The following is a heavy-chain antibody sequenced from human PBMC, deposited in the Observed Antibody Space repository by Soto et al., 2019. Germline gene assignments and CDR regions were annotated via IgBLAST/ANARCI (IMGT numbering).Heavy chain of an antibody. J-gene: IGHJ4*02. CDR2: ISSGSGTI. CDR3: ARGPTCIEGYCSSGSWHDY. Sequence: EVQLVESGGDLVQPGESLRVSCAASGFTFSNYDMNWVRQAPGKGLEWVSYISSGSGTIYYADSVKGRFTTSRGNAKNSLYLQMNSLRAEDTAVYYCARGPTCIEGYCSSGSWHDYWGQGTLVTVSS. D-gene: IGHD2-15*01. V-gene: IGHV3-48*01. CDR1: GFTFSNYD.